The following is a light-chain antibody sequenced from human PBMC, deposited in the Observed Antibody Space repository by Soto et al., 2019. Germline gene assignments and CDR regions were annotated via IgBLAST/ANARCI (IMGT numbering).Light chain of an antibody. CDR1: QSVSSSY. V-gene: IGKV3-20*01. CDR3: QQTRTYPST. Sequence: EIVLTHSPGTLSLSPWERATLSGRASQSVSSSYLAWYQQKPGQAPRLLIYGASTRATGIPARFSGSGSGTEFTLTISSLQAEDFATYYCQQTRTYPSTFGGGTKVDIK. CDR2: GAS. J-gene: IGKJ4*01.